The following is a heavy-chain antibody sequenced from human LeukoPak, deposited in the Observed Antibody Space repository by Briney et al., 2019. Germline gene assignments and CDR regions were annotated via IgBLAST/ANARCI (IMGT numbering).Heavy chain of an antibody. Sequence: GGSLRLSCAASGFTFSSYAMSWVRQAPGMGLEWVSAISGSGGSTYYADSVKGRFTISRDNSKNTLYLQMNSLRAEDTAVYYCAKAGVYYYGSGSYTLFDYWGQGTLVTVSS. V-gene: IGHV3-23*01. CDR3: AKAGVYYYGSGSYTLFDY. J-gene: IGHJ4*02. CDR1: GFTFSSYA. D-gene: IGHD3-10*01. CDR2: ISGSGGST.